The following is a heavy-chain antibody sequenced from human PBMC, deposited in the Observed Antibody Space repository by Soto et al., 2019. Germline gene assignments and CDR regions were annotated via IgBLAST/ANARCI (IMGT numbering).Heavy chain of an antibody. D-gene: IGHD2-2*01. CDR1: GGPFSSYH. J-gene: IGHJ5*02. Sequence: QVPLVQSGAEVKKPGSSVKLSCKASGGPFSSYHISWVRQAPGQGLEWVGRIIPILGRANNAQHFQGRVTITADTSTYIAYMVPSVLTSEDAALYFCTSVVSTTSPNGFEPWWHGNQLTVPS. V-gene: IGHV1-69*02. CDR3: TSVVSTTSPNGFEP. CDR2: IIPILGRA.